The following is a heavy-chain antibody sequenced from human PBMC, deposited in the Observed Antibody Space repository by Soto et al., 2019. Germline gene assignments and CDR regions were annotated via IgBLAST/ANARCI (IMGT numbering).Heavy chain of an antibody. D-gene: IGHD4-17*01. CDR3: ARQHDYGDYAENYYYYYYMDV. CDR2: IYYSGST. CDR1: GGSISSSSYY. J-gene: IGHJ6*03. Sequence: SETLSLTCTVSGGSISSSSYYWGWIRQPPGKGLEWIGSIYYSGSTYYNPSLKSRVTISVDTSKNQFSLKLSSVTAADTAVYYCARQHDYGDYAENYYYYYYMDVWGKGTTVTVSS. V-gene: IGHV4-39*01.